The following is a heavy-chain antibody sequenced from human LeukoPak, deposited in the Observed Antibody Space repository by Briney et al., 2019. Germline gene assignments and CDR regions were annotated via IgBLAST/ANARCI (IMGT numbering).Heavy chain of an antibody. V-gene: IGHV4-59*01. D-gene: IGHD6-13*01. Sequence: SETLSLTCAVYGGSFSSYYWSWIRQPPGKGPEWIGYIYYSGSTNYNPSLKSRVTISVDTSKNQFSLKLSSVTAADTAVYYCARVLSAAGFVYFDYWGQGTLVTVSP. CDR3: ARVLSAAGFVYFDY. CDR1: GGSFSSYY. J-gene: IGHJ4*02. CDR2: IYYSGST.